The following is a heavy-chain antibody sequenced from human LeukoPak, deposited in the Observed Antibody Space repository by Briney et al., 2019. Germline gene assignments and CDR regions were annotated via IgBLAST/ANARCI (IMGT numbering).Heavy chain of an antibody. J-gene: IGHJ3*02. Sequence: GGSLRLSCAASGFTVSSSYMNWVRQAPGKGLEWVSVLYTGGSTNYADSVKGRFTISRDNSKNTLYLQMNSLRAEDTAVYYCARVNDGYANAFDIWGQGTMVTVSS. CDR1: GFTVSSSY. V-gene: IGHV3-53*01. D-gene: IGHD5-18*01. CDR3: ARVNDGYANAFDI. CDR2: LYTGGST.